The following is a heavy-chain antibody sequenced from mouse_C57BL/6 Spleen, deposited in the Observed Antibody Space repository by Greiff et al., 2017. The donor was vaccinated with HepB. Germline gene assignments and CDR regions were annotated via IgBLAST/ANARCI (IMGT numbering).Heavy chain of an antibody. J-gene: IGHJ4*01. Sequence: EVQLQQSGAELVRPGASVKLSCTASGFNIKDDYMHWVKQRPEQGLEWIGWIDPENGDTEYASKFQGKATITADTSSNTAYLQLSSLTSEDTAVYDCTTHYGSSLDYYAMDYWGQGTSVTVSS. V-gene: IGHV14-4*01. D-gene: IGHD1-1*01. CDR2: IDPENGDT. CDR3: TTHYGSSLDYYAMDY. CDR1: GFNIKDDY.